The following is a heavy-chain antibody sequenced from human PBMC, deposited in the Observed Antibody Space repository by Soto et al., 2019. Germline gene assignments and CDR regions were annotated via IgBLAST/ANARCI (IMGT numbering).Heavy chain of an antibody. V-gene: IGHV1-18*01. CDR1: GYIFVNYG. J-gene: IGHJ6*02. CDR2: ISPYSGNK. CDR3: ATVDNYVTPTPQDV. Sequence: QVQLVQSGDEVRKPGSSVKVSCKASGYIFVNYGIAWVRQAPGQGLEWMGWISPYSGNKHYENKVTDRHTITTDKSTSTSYMDLGSLTSDDTAVYYCATVDNYVTPTPQDVCGQGTTVTVSS. D-gene: IGHD3-16*01.